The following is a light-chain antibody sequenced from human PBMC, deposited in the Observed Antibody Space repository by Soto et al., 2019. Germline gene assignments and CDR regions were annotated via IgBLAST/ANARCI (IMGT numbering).Light chain of an antibody. CDR1: SSNIGAGYD. CDR3: CSYAGSVVV. Sequence: QSVLTQTPSVSGALGRKITMSCTGSSSNIGAGYDVHWYQQFPGAAPRLLIYADNNRPSGVPDRFSASKSGTSASLAITGLQGEDEANYYCCSYAGSVVVFGGGTKLTVL. V-gene: IGLV1-40*01. CDR2: ADN. J-gene: IGLJ2*01.